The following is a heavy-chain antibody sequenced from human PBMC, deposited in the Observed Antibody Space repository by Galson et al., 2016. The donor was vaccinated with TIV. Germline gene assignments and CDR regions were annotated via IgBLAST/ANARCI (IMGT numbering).Heavy chain of an antibody. J-gene: IGHJ4*02. V-gene: IGHV5-51*01. CDR2: IYPGDSDT. Sequence: QSGAEVKKPGESLKISCKSSGYNFDTYWIVWVRQMPGKGLEWMGTIYPGDSDTRYSPSFQGQVTMSADKSINTAYLQWSSLKASDSAIYYCTRQPTRSFDFWGPGTLVSVSS. D-gene: IGHD5-12*01. CDR3: TRQPTRSFDF. CDR1: GYNFDTYW.